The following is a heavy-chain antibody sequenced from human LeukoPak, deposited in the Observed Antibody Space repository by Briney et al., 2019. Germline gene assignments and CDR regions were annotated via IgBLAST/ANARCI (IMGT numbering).Heavy chain of an antibody. Sequence: GGSLRLSCVASGFYYNNYGMNWVRQAPGKGLEWVSAISASGGSTYYADSVKGRFTISRDNSQNTLFLQMNSLRAEDTAVYYCAKDHSSGWPYCFPYWGQGTLVTVSS. V-gene: IGHV3-23*01. J-gene: IGHJ4*02. CDR1: GFYYNNYG. CDR3: AKDHSSGWPYCFPY. CDR2: ISASGGST. D-gene: IGHD6-19*01.